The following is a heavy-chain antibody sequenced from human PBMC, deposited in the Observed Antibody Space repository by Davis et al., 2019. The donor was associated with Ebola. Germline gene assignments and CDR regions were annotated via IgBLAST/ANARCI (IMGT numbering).Heavy chain of an antibody. V-gene: IGHV4-30-4*01. D-gene: IGHD2-2*01. Sequence: PSETLSLTCTVSGGSISSGDYYWSWIRQPPGKGLEWIGYIYYSGSTYYNPSLKSRVTISVDTSKNQFSLKLSSVTAADTAVYYCAINSPSDIVVVPAALGDYYYMDVWGKGTTVTVSS. CDR2: IYYSGST. CDR1: GGSISSGDYY. J-gene: IGHJ6*03. CDR3: AINSPSDIVVVPAALGDYYYMDV.